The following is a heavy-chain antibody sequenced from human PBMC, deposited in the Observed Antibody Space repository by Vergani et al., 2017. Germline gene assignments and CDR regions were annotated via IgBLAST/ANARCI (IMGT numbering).Heavy chain of an antibody. D-gene: IGHD3-22*01. CDR1: GGSISSYY. CDR2: IYYSGST. CDR3: ARDGVSRYYDSSGYWVNWFDP. V-gene: IGHV4-59*01. J-gene: IGHJ5*02. Sequence: QVQLQESGPGLVKPSETLSLTCTVSGGSISSYYWSWIRQPPGKGLEWIGYIYYSGSTNYNPSLKSRVTISVDTSKNQFSLKLSSVTAAVTAVYYCARDGVSRYYDSSGYWVNWFDPWGQGTLVTVSS.